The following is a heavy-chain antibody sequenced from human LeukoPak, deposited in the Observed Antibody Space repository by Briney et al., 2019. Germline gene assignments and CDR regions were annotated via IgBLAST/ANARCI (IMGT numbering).Heavy chain of an antibody. CDR3: ARGAVRLPYNWFDP. D-gene: IGHD4-11*01. V-gene: IGHV4-59*01. CDR2: IYYSGST. CDR1: GGSISSYY. J-gene: IGHJ5*02. Sequence: SETLSLACTLAGGSISSYYWSWIRQPPGKGLEWIGYIYYSGSTNYNPSLKSRVTISVDTSKNQFSLKLSSVTAADTAVYYCARGAVRLPYNWFDPWGQGTLVTVSS.